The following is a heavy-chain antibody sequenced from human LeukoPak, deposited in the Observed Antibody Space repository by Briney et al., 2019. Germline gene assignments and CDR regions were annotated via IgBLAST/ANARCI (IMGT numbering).Heavy chain of an antibody. V-gene: IGHV1-2*02. CDR2: INPNSGGT. Sequence: ASVKVSCKASGYTFTDYYMHWVRQAPGQGLEWMGWINPNSGGTNYAQKFQGRVTMTRDTSISTAYMELSRLRSDDTAVYYCARDELVHYYYYMDVWGKGTTVTVSS. CDR3: ARDELVHYYYYMDV. D-gene: IGHD6-6*01. CDR1: GYTFTDYY. J-gene: IGHJ6*03.